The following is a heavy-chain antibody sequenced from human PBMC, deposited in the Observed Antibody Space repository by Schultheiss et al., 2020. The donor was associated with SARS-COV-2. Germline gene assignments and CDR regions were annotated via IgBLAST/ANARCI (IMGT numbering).Heavy chain of an antibody. CDR2: INPNSGGT. D-gene: IGHD3-10*01. V-gene: IGHV1-2*02. CDR3: ARDAPYGSGSRLYNWFDP. Sequence: ASVKVSCKASGYTFTGYYMHWVRQAPGQGLEWMGWINPNSGGTNYAQKFQGRVTMTRDTSTSTVYMELSSLRSEDTAVYYCARDAPYGSGSRLYNWFDPWGQGTLVTVSS. J-gene: IGHJ5*02. CDR1: GYTFTGYY.